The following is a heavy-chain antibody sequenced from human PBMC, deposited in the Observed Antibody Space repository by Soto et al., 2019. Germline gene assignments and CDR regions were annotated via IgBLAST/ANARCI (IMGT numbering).Heavy chain of an antibody. Sequence: ASVKVSCKASGYTFTSYDINWVRQATGQGLEWMGWMNPNSGNTGYAQKFQGRVTMTRNTSISTAYMELSSLRSEDTAVYYCARVGSGSYGAEYYYMDVWGKGTTVTAP. CDR2: MNPNSGNT. CDR3: ARVGSGSYGAEYYYMDV. V-gene: IGHV1-8*01. J-gene: IGHJ6*03. D-gene: IGHD3-10*01. CDR1: GYTFTSYD.